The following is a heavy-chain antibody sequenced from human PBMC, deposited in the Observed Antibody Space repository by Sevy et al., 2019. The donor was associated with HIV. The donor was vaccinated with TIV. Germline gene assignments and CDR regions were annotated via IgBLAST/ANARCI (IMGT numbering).Heavy chain of an antibody. D-gene: IGHD4-4*01. CDR2: ISSIGGAT. CDR1: GFPLSSYS. J-gene: IGHJ3*02. CDR3: ARAGGNVDDDLDI. Sequence: GGSLRLSCAASGFPLSSYSMFWVRQASGKGLEYVSVISSIGGATSYANAVKGRFTVSKDNSKNILYLQMDSLRAEDMAVYYCARAGGNVDDDLDIWGQGTMVTVSS. V-gene: IGHV3-64*01.